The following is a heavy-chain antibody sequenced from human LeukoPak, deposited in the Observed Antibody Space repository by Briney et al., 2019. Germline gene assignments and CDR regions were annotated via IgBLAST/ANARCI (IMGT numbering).Heavy chain of an antibody. Sequence: GGSLRLSCAISGFTFRSYSMNWVRQAPGKGLEWVSSIGSGISFMSYADSVKGRFTISRDNAKNSLYLQMNSLRAEDTAVYYCARGGQQLAPFDYWGQGTLVTVSS. D-gene: IGHD6-6*01. CDR1: GFTFRSYS. CDR2: IGSGISFM. V-gene: IGHV3-21*01. CDR3: ARGGQQLAPFDY. J-gene: IGHJ4*02.